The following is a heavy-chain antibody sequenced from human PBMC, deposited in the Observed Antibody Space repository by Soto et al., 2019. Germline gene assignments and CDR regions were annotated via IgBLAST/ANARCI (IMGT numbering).Heavy chain of an antibody. D-gene: IGHD3-22*01. Sequence: SVKVSCKASGGTFSSYAISWVRQAPGQGLEWMGGIIPIFGTANYAQKFQGRVTITADESTSTAYMELSSLRSEDTAVYYCARGAGYYLTNAFDIWGQGTIVTVSS. CDR3: ARGAGYYLTNAFDI. J-gene: IGHJ3*02. CDR2: IIPIFGTA. V-gene: IGHV1-69*13. CDR1: GGTFSSYA.